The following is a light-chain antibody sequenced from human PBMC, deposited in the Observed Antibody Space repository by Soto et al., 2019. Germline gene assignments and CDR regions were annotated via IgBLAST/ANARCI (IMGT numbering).Light chain of an antibody. CDR2: EVS. V-gene: IGLV2-14*01. Sequence: QSALTQPASVSGSPGQSITISCTGTSSDVGGYNYVSWYQQHPGKPPKLMIFEVSNRPSGISNRFSGSKSGNTASLTISGLQAEDEADYYCSSYTSSSTWVFGTGTKLTVL. CDR1: SSDVGGYNY. J-gene: IGLJ1*01. CDR3: SSYTSSSTWV.